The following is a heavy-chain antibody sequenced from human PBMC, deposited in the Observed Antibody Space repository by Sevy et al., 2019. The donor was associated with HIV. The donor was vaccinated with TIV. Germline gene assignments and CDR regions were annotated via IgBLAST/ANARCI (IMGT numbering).Heavy chain of an antibody. V-gene: IGHV3-53*01. J-gene: IGHJ3*02. CDR2: IYSGGST. D-gene: IGHD4-4*01. Sequence: GGSLRLSCAASGFTVSSNYMSWVRQAPGKGLEWVSVIYSGGSTYYADSVKGRFTISRDNSKNTLYLQMNSLRAEDTAVYCCARRTVAGAFDIWGQGTMVTVSS. CDR1: GFTVSSNY. CDR3: ARRTVAGAFDI.